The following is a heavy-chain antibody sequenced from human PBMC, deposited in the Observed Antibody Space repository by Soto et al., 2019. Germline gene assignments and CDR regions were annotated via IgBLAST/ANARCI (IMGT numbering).Heavy chain of an antibody. Sequence: PSETLSLTCTVSGGSISSSSYYWGWIRQPPGKGLEWIGSIYYSGSTYYNPSLKSRVTISVDTSKNQFSLKLSSVTAADTAVYYCARDVRGVAGPIDYWGQGTLVTVSS. CDR3: ARDVRGVAGPIDY. J-gene: IGHJ4*02. CDR1: GGSISSSSYY. V-gene: IGHV4-39*07. D-gene: IGHD2-15*01. CDR2: IYYSGST.